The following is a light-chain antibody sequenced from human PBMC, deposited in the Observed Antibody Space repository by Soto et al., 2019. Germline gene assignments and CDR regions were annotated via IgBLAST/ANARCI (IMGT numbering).Light chain of an antibody. CDR2: GAS. CDR3: QQYGSSPFT. V-gene: IGKV3-20*01. Sequence: EIVLTQSPGTLSLSPGERATLSCRASQSVSSSYLNWYQQRPGQAPRLLIYGASSRATGIPDRFSGSGSGTDFTLTISRLEPEDFAVYYCQQYGSSPFTFGPGTKVDIK. CDR1: QSVSSSY. J-gene: IGKJ3*01.